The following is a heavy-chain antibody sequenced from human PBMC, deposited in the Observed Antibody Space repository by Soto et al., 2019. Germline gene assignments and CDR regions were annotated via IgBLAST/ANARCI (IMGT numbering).Heavy chain of an antibody. V-gene: IGHV4-30-2*01. Sequence: TLSLTCTVSGGSISSGGYYWSWIRQHPGKGLEWIGYIYYSGSTYYNPSLKSRVTISVDRSKNQFSLKLSSVTAADTAVYYCARGSYGGAIDYWGQGTLVTVSS. J-gene: IGHJ4*02. D-gene: IGHD4-17*01. CDR3: ARGSYGGAIDY. CDR2: IYYSGST. CDR1: GGSISSGGYY.